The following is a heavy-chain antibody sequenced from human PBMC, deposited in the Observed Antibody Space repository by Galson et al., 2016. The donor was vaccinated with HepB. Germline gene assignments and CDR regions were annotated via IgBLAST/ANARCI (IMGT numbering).Heavy chain of an antibody. V-gene: IGHV1-46*01. Sequence: SVKVSCKAPGYTFTTYYIHWIRQAPGQGLEWMGIINPNGGSTTFAQRFQGRVTMTRDTSTSTVYIDLSSLRSEDTAVYYCARGYCSATDCYAGLGLDVWGQGTTVIVS. CDR1: GYTFTTYY. D-gene: IGHD2-2*01. CDR3: ARGYCSATDCYAGLGLDV. J-gene: IGHJ6*02. CDR2: INPNGGST.